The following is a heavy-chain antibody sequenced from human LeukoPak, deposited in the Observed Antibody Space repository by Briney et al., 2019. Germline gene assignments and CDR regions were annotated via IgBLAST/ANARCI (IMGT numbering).Heavy chain of an antibody. D-gene: IGHD2-2*01. J-gene: IGHJ4*02. Sequence: GGSLRLSCAASGFTFSSYAMHWVRQAPGKGLEYVSAISSNGGSTYYANSVKGRFTISRDNSKNTLYLQMGSLRAEDMAVYYCAREGSLYCSSTSCYRLDYWGQGTLVTVSS. V-gene: IGHV3-64*01. CDR3: AREGSLYCSSTSCYRLDY. CDR1: GFTFSSYA. CDR2: ISSNGGST.